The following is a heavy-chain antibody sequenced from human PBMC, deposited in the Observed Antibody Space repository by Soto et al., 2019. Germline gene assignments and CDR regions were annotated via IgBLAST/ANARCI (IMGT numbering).Heavy chain of an antibody. J-gene: IGHJ5*02. Sequence: ASVKVSCKASGYNFTSLYAHWVRQAPGQGLEWVGIINPRNGKTTYAQKFQGRVTMTSDTSTATMYMELNGLKSDDTAIYLCVRSGFDPWGQGTLVTVSS. CDR1: GYNFTSLY. CDR3: VRSGFDP. CDR2: INPRNGKT. D-gene: IGHD3-9*01. V-gene: IGHV1-46*01.